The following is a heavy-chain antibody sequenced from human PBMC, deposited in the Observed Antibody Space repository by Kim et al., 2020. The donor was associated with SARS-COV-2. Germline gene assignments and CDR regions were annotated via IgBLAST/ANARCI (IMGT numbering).Heavy chain of an antibody. Sequence: GGSLRLSCAASGFTFSSYSMNWVRQAPGKGLEWVSSISSSSSYIYYADSVKGRFTISRDNAKNSLYLQMNSLRAEDTAVYYCARDGWAAVITTTGGPIDYWGQGTLVTVSS. CDR3: ARDGWAAVITTTGGPIDY. D-gene: IGHD1-1*01. CDR1: GFTFSSYS. V-gene: IGHV3-21*01. J-gene: IGHJ4*02. CDR2: ISSSSSYI.